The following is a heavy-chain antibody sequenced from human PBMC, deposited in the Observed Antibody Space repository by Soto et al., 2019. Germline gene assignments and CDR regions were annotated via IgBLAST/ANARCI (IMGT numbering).Heavy chain of an antibody. CDR3: ARGGSYYVSSGYCDGMDV. D-gene: IGHD3-22*01. CDR1: GFTFSSYW. CDR2: INSDGRST. V-gene: IGHV3-74*01. Sequence: PGGSLRLSCAASGFTFSSYWMDWVRQAPGKGLVWVSRINSDGRSTSYADSVKGRSTISRDNAKNTLYLQMNSLRAEDTAVYFCARGGSYYVSSGYCDGMDVWGQGTTVTVSS. J-gene: IGHJ6*02.